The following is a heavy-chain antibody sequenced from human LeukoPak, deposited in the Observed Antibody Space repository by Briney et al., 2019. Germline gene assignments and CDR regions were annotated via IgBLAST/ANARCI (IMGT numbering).Heavy chain of an antibody. J-gene: IGHJ4*02. CDR3: VKGGITMVRGVIAAFDY. Sequence: PGGSLRLSCSASGFTFSSYAMHWVRQAPGKGLEYVSAISSNGGSTYYADPVKGRFTISRDNSKNTLYLQMSSLRAEDTAVYYCVKGGITMVRGVIAAFDYWGQGTLVTVSS. D-gene: IGHD3-10*01. CDR1: GFTFSSYA. CDR2: ISSNGGST. V-gene: IGHV3-64D*06.